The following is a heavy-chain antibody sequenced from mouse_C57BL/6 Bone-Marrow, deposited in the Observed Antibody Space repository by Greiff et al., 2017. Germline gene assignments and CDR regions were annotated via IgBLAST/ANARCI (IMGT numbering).Heavy chain of an antibody. CDR2: IYPGSGST. Sequence: QVQLKQPGPELVKPGASVKMSCKASGYTFTSYWITWVKQRPGQGLEWIGDIYPGSGSTNYNEKFKSKATLTVDTSSSTAYMQLSSLTSEDSAVYFCARPSNSNYWYFDVWGTGTTVTVSS. CDR1: GYTFTSYW. J-gene: IGHJ1*03. V-gene: IGHV1-55*01. D-gene: IGHD2-5*01. CDR3: ARPSNSNYWYFDV.